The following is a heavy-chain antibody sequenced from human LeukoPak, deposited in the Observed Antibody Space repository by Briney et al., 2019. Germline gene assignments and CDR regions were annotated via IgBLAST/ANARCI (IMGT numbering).Heavy chain of an antibody. Sequence: GGSLRLSCAASEFSVGSNYMTWVRQAPGKGLEWVSLIYSGGSTYYADSVKGRFTISRDNSKNTLYLQMNSLRAEDTAVYYCAKGAGQWLRQFDYWGQGTLVTVSS. V-gene: IGHV3-66*01. D-gene: IGHD5-12*01. CDR2: IYSGGST. CDR3: AKGAGQWLRQFDY. CDR1: EFSVGSNY. J-gene: IGHJ4*02.